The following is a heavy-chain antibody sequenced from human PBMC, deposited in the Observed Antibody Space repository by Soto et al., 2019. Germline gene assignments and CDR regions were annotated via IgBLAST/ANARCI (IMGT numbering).Heavy chain of an antibody. CDR1: GFTFISYS. D-gene: IGHD3-22*01. J-gene: IGHJ4*02. Sequence: EVQLVQSGGGLVKPGGSLRLSCAASGFTFISYSMNWVRQAPGKGLEWVSSVSSSSSYIYYADSLKGRFTISRDNAKNSLYLQMNSLRVEDTAVYYCARGGDSSGSWPRYWGQGTLVTVSS. CDR2: VSSSSSYI. V-gene: IGHV3-21*01. CDR3: ARGGDSSGSWPRY.